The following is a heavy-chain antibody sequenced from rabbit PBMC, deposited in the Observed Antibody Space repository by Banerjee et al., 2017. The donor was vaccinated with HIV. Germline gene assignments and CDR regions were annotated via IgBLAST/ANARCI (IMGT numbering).Heavy chain of an antibody. CDR2: IYTGGSA. Sequence: QSLEESGGDLVKPGASLTLTCTASGFSFSSDYDMCWVRQAPGKGLEWIACIYTGGSAYYASWAKGRFTISKTSSTTMTLQMTSLTAADTATYFCARESNYDDYQIFNLWGQGTLVTVS. V-gene: IGHV1S40*01. D-gene: IGHD2-1*01. CDR1: GFSFSSDYD. J-gene: IGHJ4*01. CDR3: ARESNYDDYQIFNL.